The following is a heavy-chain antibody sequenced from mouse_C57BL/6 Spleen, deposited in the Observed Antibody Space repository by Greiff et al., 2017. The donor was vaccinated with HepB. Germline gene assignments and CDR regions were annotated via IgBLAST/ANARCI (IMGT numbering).Heavy chain of an antibody. CDR3: ARSGLWPDYFDY. J-gene: IGHJ2*01. CDR1: GYAFSSSW. Sequence: VKLMESGPELVKPGASVKISCKASGYAFSSSWMNWVKQRPGKGLEWIGRIYPGDGDTNYNGKFKGKATLTADKSSSTAYMQLSSLTSEDSAVYFCARSGLWPDYFDYWGQGTTLTVSS. CDR2: IYPGDGDT. V-gene: IGHV1-82*01. D-gene: IGHD3-1*01.